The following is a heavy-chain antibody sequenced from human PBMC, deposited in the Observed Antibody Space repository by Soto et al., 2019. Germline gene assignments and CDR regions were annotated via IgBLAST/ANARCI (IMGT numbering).Heavy chain of an antibody. V-gene: IGHV1-46*01. CDR1: GDTFTDYY. CDR2: VNPSGGHT. Sequence: QVQLMQSGAEVKKPGASVKVSCKASGDTFTDYYIHWVRQAPGQGLEWMGTVNPSGGHTTYAQHFLGRVTMTRDTSTSTVYRELTSLTSDDTAVYYCAGGGHVVVVTAALDYWGQGTLVTVSS. J-gene: IGHJ4*02. D-gene: IGHD2-21*02. CDR3: AGGGHVVVVTAALDY.